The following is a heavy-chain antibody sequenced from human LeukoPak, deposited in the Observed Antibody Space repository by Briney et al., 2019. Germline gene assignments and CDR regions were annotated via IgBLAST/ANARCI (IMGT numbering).Heavy chain of an antibody. CDR2: INAGNGNT. D-gene: IGHD3-10*01. CDR1: GYTFTSYA. V-gene: IGHV1-3*01. Sequence: ASVKVSCKASGYTFTSYAMHWVRQAPGQRLKWMGWINAGNGNTKYSQKFQGRVTITRDTSASTAYMELSSLRSEDTAVYYCARAGGSITMVRGVRYYFDYWGQGTLVTVSS. CDR3: ARAGGSITMVRGVRYYFDY. J-gene: IGHJ4*02.